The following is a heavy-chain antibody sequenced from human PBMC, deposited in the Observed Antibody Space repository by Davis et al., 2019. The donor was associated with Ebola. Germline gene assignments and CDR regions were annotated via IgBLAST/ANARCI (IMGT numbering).Heavy chain of an antibody. J-gene: IGHJ4*02. CDR1: GFTFSGSA. D-gene: IGHD6-19*01. Sequence: GESLKISCAASGFTFSGSAMHWVRQASGKGLEWVGRFRSKANSYATAYAASVKGRLTISRDDSKNTAYLQMNSLKTEETAVYYCSQTVAGTDYWGQGTLVTVSS. CDR2: FRSKANSYAT. CDR3: SQTVAGTDY. V-gene: IGHV3-73*01.